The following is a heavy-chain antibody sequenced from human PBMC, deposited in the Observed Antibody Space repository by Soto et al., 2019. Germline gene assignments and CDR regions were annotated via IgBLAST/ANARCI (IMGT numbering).Heavy chain of an antibody. D-gene: IGHD5-18*01. Sequence: PGESLKISCNGSGYSFVSYWISWVRQMPWKGLEWMGSIYPGDSDTTYSPSIQGQVTISADKSSTTVYLQWNTLKASDTAMYYCAKTDGYEVEYWGQGTQVTVSS. CDR1: GYSFVSYW. V-gene: IGHV5-51*01. J-gene: IGHJ4*02. CDR2: IYPGDSDT. CDR3: AKTDGYEVEY.